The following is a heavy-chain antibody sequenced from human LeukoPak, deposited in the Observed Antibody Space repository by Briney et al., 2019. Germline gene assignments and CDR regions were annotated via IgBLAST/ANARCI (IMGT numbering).Heavy chain of an antibody. CDR3: AKGGYYYDSSGYFQVDY. V-gene: IGHV3-43*02. D-gene: IGHD3-22*01. CDR2: ISGDGGST. Sequence: GGSLRLSCVASGFTFSSYWMSWVRQAPGKGLEWVSLISGDGGSTYYADSVKGRFTISRDNSKNSLYLQMNSLRTEDTALYYCAKGGYYYDSSGYFQVDYWGQGTLVTVSS. CDR1: GFTFSSYW. J-gene: IGHJ4*02.